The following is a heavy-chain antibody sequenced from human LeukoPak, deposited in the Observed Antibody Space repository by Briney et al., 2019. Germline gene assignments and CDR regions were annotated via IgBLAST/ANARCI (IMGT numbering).Heavy chain of an antibody. CDR1: GFTLSNYW. CDR3: SAALTSAINY. V-gene: IGHV3-7*02. D-gene: IGHD5-18*01. CDR2: IKQDDSAT. Sequence: GGSLRLSCAASGFTLSNYWMIWVRQAPGKGLEWVANIKQDDSATNYLDSVKGRFTISRDNAKNSLYLQMNSLRAEDTAVYFCSAALTSAINYWGQGTLVTVSS. J-gene: IGHJ4*02.